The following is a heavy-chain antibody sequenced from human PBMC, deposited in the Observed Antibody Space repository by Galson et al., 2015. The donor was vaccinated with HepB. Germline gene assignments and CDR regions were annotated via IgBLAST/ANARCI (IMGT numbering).Heavy chain of an antibody. D-gene: IGHD6-19*01. CDR2: ISTSSNYI. CDR3: ARLREWLIMNDAFDM. J-gene: IGHJ3*02. CDR1: GFTFSSYS. V-gene: IGHV3-21*01. Sequence: SLRLSCAASGFTFSSYSMNWVRQAPGKGLEWVSSISTSSNYIYYADSVKGRFTISRDNAKNSLFLQMNSLRAEDTAVYYCARLREWLIMNDAFDMWGQGTMVTVSS.